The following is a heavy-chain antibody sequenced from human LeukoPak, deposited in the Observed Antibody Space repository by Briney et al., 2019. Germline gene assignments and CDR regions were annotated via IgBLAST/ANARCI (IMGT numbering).Heavy chain of an antibody. CDR1: GFTFSSYS. CDR2: ISSSSSTI. V-gene: IGHV3-48*01. D-gene: IGHD6-19*01. CDR3: ARVGYSSGWSFDY. Sequence: PGGSLRLSCAASGFTFSSYSMNRVRQAPGKGLEWVSYISSSSSTIYYADSVKGRFTISRDNAKNSLYLQMNSLRAEDTAVYYCARVGYSSGWSFDYWGQGTLVTVSS. J-gene: IGHJ4*02.